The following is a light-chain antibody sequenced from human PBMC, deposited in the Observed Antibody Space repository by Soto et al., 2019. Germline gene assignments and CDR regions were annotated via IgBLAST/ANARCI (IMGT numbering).Light chain of an antibody. CDR1: QRVISSY. V-gene: IGKV3D-20*02. CDR3: QQRSNWRT. Sequence: VVLTQSPGTLSLSPGEVATLSCRASQRVISSYLAWYQQKPGQAPRLLIYGASKRATGIPDRFSGSGSGTDFALTISRLEPEDFAVYYCQQRSNWRTFGQGTKVDIK. J-gene: IGKJ1*01. CDR2: GAS.